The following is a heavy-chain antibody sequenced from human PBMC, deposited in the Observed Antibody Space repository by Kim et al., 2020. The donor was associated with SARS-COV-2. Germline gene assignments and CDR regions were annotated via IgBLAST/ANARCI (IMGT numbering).Heavy chain of an antibody. CDR1: GFTFSSYG. V-gene: IGHV3-33*08. D-gene: IGHD6-19*01. CDR3: ARGRSGWGSYYYYGMDV. J-gene: IGHJ6*02. Sequence: GGSLRLSCAASGFTFSSYGMHWVRQAPGKGLEWVAVIWYDGSNKYYADSVKGRFTISRDNSKNTLYLQMNSLRAEDTAVYYCARGRSGWGSYYYYGMDVWGQGTTVTVSS. CDR2: IWYDGSNK.